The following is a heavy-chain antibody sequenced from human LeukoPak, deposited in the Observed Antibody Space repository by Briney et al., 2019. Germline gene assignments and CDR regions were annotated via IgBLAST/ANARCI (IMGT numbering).Heavy chain of an antibody. Sequence: GGSLRLSRAASGFTFSSYAMSWVRQAPGKGLEWVSAISGSGGSTYYADSVKGRFTISRDNSKNTLYLQMNSLRAEDTAVYYCAILPGYSSGWYEVNYWGQGTLVTVSS. J-gene: IGHJ4*02. V-gene: IGHV3-23*01. CDR3: AILPGYSSGWYEVNY. CDR2: ISGSGGST. CDR1: GFTFSSYA. D-gene: IGHD6-13*01.